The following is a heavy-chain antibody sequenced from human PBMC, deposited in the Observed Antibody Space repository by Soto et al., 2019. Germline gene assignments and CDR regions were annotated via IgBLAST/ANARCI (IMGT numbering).Heavy chain of an antibody. Sequence: QITLNESGPTVVRPTETLTLTCRFSGFSLTTSGVGVGWIRQSPGKAPEWLALIYWDDDKRYSASLKSRLTITKDTSKNQVVLTVSDLDPTETATYYCAHRVLRTVFGLVTTTAIYFDVWGQGTPVAVSS. J-gene: IGHJ4*02. CDR2: IYWDDDK. CDR1: GFSLTTSGVG. V-gene: IGHV2-5*02. D-gene: IGHD3-3*01. CDR3: AHRVLRTVFGLVTTTAIYFDV.